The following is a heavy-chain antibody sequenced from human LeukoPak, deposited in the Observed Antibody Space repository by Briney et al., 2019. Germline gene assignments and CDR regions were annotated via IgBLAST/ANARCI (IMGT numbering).Heavy chain of an antibody. CDR1: GFTFSSYA. CDR2: ISGSGGST. Sequence: PGGSLRLSCAASGFTFSSYAMSWVRQAPGKGLELVSAISGSGGSTYYADSVKGRFTISRDNSKNTLYLQMNSLRAEDTAVYYCAKNQPPGGLWPRYYFDYWGQGTLVTVSS. V-gene: IGHV3-23*01. CDR3: AKNQPPGGLWPRYYFDY. J-gene: IGHJ4*02. D-gene: IGHD5-18*01.